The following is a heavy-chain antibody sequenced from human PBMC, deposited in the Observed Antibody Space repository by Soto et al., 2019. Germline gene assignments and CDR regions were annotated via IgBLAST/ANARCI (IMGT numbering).Heavy chain of an antibody. D-gene: IGHD3-9*01. CDR1: GGSFSGYY. J-gene: IGHJ3*02. V-gene: IGHV4-34*01. CDR3: ARRTGRYFDWPNQRVGGLKDAFDT. CDR2: INHSGST. Sequence: SETLSLTCAVYGGSFSGYYWSWIRQPPGKGLEWIGEINHSGSTNYNPSLKSRVTISVDTSKNQFSLKLSSVTAADTAVYYCARRTGRYFDWPNQRVGGLKDAFDTWGQGTMVTVSS.